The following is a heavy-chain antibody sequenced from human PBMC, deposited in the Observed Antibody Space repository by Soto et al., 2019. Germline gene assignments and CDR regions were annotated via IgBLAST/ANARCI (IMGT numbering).Heavy chain of an antibody. V-gene: IGHV1-45*02. J-gene: IGHJ4*02. CDR2: ITPFNGNT. CDR3: WEDHSSGYGFDY. D-gene: IGHD3-22*01. Sequence: QMQLVQSGAEVKKTGSSVKVSCKASGYTFTYRYLHWVRQAPGQALEWMGWITPFNGNTNYAQKFRDRVTITRDRSMSTAYMELSSLRSEDTAMYYCWEDHSSGYGFDYWGQGTLVTVSS. CDR1: GYTFTYRY.